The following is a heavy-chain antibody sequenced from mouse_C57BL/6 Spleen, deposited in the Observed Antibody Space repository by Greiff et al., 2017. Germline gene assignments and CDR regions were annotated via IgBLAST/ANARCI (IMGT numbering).Heavy chain of an antibody. CDR1: GYTFTSYW. CDR2: IDPSDSET. J-gene: IGHJ3*01. V-gene: IGHV1-52*01. D-gene: IGHD2-2*01. CDR3: AREGGTMVTTKEAAWFAY. Sequence: QVQLQQPGAELVRPGSSVKLSCKASGYTFTSYWMHWVKQRPIQGLEWIGNIDPSDSETHYNQKFKDKATLTVDKSSSTAYMQLSSLTSEDSAVYYCAREGGTMVTTKEAAWFAYWGQGTLVTVSA.